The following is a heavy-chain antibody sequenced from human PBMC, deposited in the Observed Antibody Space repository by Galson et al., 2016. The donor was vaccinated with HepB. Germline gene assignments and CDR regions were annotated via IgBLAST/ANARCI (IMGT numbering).Heavy chain of an antibody. CDR1: GFTFSNYG. CDR2: IWYDENNK. J-gene: IGHJ3*02. V-gene: IGHV3-33*01. Sequence: SLRLSCAVSGFTFSNYGMHWVRQAPGKGLEWVAVIWYDENNKNYADSVKGRFTISRDISKNTLYLQMNSLRVEDTAVYYCARRGAFDNAFDIWGQGTVVTVSS. CDR3: ARRGAFDNAFDI. D-gene: IGHD3-16*01.